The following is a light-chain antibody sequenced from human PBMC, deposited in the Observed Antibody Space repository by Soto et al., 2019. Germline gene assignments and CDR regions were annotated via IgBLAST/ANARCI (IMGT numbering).Light chain of an antibody. V-gene: IGKV3-11*01. CDR3: PQRTYWQVT. CDR1: QSVSGY. CDR2: DVS. J-gene: IGKJ5*01. Sequence: EIVVTQSLVTLSLTKGERATLSCRASQSVSGYLAWYQQKPGQAPRLLIYDVSNRATGIPARFSGRGSGTDFTLTISCLEPEDCARYYCPQRTYWQVTSAQGTRLEV.